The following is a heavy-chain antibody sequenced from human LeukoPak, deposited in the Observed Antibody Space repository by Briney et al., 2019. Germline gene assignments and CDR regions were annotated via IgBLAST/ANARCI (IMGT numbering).Heavy chain of an antibody. D-gene: IGHD6-19*01. J-gene: IGHJ4*02. CDR2: ISSSTTTI. V-gene: IGHV3-48*04. CDR3: ARYLRSGWSYFDH. CDR1: GFTFSSYA. Sequence: PGGSLRLSCAASGFTFSSYAMNWVRQAPGKELEWISYISSSTTTIHYADSVKGRFTISRDNVKNSLYLQMNSLRAEDTAVYYCARYLRSGWSYFDHWGQGTLVTVSS.